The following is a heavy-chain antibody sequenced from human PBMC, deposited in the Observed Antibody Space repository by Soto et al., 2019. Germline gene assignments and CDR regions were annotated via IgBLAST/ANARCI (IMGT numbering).Heavy chain of an antibody. CDR1: GYTFTSYG. Sequence: QVQLVQSGAEVKKPGASVKVSCKASGYTFTSYGISWVRQAPGQGLEWMGWISAYNGNTNYAQKLQGRVTMTTDTXAXXAYMELRSLRSDDTAVEYCARLPSPLWRSRYYFDYWGQGTLVTVSS. D-gene: IGHD3-10*01. CDR2: ISAYNGNT. J-gene: IGHJ4*02. V-gene: IGHV1-18*01. CDR3: ARLPSPLWRSRYYFDY.